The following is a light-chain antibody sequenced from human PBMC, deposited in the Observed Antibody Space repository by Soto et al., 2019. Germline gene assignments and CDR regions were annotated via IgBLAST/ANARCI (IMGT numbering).Light chain of an antibody. J-gene: IGKJ4*01. CDR1: QSVNIN. V-gene: IGKV3-15*01. CDR3: QKYNDWPPLT. Sequence: IVTTQPPSTLSVSPGERATPSCTSSQSVNINLAWYQQKPGQAPRLIIYGTYKRATGVPDRFSGSGSGTEFTLTIRKLKSEDFAVYYCQKYNDWPPLTLGGGTKVDIK. CDR2: GTY.